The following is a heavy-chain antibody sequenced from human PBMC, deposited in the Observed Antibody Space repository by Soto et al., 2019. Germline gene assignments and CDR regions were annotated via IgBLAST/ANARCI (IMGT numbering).Heavy chain of an antibody. Sequence: VQLLESGGGLVQPGGSLRLSCAASGFKFSNYAMSWVRQAPGKGPEWVAVIGFDGTNIHYSDSVRGRFSISRDNSENTVSLQMNSLRVEDTALYYCVRTACVINNCSYRGVRWGQGTLVTV. CDR1: GFKFSNYA. D-gene: IGHD1-20*01. J-gene: IGHJ4*02. CDR3: VRTACVINNCSYRGVR. CDR2: IGFDGTNI. V-gene: IGHV3-33*08.